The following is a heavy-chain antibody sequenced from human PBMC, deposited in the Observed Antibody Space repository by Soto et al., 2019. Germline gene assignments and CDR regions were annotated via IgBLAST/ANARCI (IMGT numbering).Heavy chain of an antibody. V-gene: IGHV3-21*01. J-gene: IGHJ3*01. CDR3: AKDRGRTTNAFDF. Sequence: GGSLRLSCVASGFSFYTYSIHWVRQAPGKGLEWVSSISSSGSYISYADSVKGRFTISRDNAKNSLYLQMDSLRAEDTAMYFCAKDRGRTTNAFDFWGQGTMVTVS. CDR2: ISSSGSYI. D-gene: IGHD3-10*01. CDR1: GFSFYTYS.